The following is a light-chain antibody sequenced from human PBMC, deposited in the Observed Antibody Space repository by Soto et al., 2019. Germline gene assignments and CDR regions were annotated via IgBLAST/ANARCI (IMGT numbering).Light chain of an antibody. CDR1: SSDVGGYNY. Sequence: QSVLTQPASVSVSPGQSITISCTGTSSDVGGYNYVSWYQQHPGKAPELMIYDVSNRPSGVSNRFSGSKSGNTASLTISGLQAEDEADYYCSSYTSSSIYVFGTGTKVTVL. CDR3: SSYTSSSIYV. J-gene: IGLJ1*01. CDR2: DVS. V-gene: IGLV2-14*01.